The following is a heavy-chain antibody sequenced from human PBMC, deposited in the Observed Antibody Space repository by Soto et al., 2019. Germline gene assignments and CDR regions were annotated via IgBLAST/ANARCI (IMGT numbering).Heavy chain of an antibody. V-gene: IGHV1-18*01. CDR1: GYTFTNYG. Sequence: QVQLVQSGAEVEKLGASVKVSCKASGYTFTNYGISWVRQAPGQGLEWVGWINTYNDNTNDAQKLQGRLTMTTDTSTSTAYMELRSLRSDDTALYYCARSARPQYFDSSGYPAPAFVYWGQGTLVTVSS. J-gene: IGHJ4*02. CDR3: ARSARPQYFDSSGYPAPAFVY. D-gene: IGHD3-22*01. CDR2: INTYNDNT.